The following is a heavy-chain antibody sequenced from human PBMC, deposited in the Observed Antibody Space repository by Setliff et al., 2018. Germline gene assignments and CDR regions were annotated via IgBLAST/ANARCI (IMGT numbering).Heavy chain of an antibody. J-gene: IGHJ6*03. CDR3: ARISSQPTGIRDHYYMDV. Sequence: SETLSLTCAVSGYSISSGYYWSWIRKPPGKGLEWVGNIGHTGSTNYNPSLKSRVTISVDTSKNQFSLKLSSVTAADTAVYYCARISSQPTGIRDHYYMDVWGKGTTVTVSS. CDR1: GYSISSGYY. CDR2: IGHTGST. V-gene: IGHV4-38-2*01. D-gene: IGHD1-1*01.